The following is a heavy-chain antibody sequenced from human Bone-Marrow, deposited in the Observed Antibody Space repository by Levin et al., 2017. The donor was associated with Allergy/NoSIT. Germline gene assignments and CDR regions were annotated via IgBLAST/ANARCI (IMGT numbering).Heavy chain of an antibody. V-gene: IGHV3-9*01. Sequence: TGGSLRLSCAASGFTFDDYAMHWVRQAPGKGLEWLSGITWNSGRIDYAESVKGRFTISRDNARNSLYLQVDSLRSEDTALYYCAKARTVVAFHDAFDIWGQGTMVTVSS. D-gene: IGHD3-22*01. CDR3: AKARTVVAFHDAFDI. CDR2: ITWNSGRI. J-gene: IGHJ3*02. CDR1: GFTFDDYA.